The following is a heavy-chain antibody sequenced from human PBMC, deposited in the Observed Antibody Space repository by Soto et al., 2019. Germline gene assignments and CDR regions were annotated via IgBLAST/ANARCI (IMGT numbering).Heavy chain of an antibody. V-gene: IGHV3-23*01. Sequence: EVKLLESGGGLVQPGGSLRLSCVASGFTYSSYAMSWVRQAPVKGLECVSTITGGADNTHYADSVKGRFTISRDNSKNTLSLQMNSLRVEDTAVYHCAKGRIAVAAPYTWFDPWGQGTLVTVSS. CDR2: ITGGADNT. CDR1: GFTYSSYA. J-gene: IGHJ5*02. D-gene: IGHD6-19*01. CDR3: AKGRIAVAAPYTWFDP.